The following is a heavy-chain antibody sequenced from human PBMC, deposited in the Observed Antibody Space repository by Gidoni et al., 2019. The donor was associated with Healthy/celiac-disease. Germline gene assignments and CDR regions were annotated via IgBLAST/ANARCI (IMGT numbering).Heavy chain of an antibody. CDR2: IWYDGSNK. CDR3: ARDRVFGISDY. J-gene: IGHJ4*02. CDR1: GFPFSSYG. Sequence: QVQLVASGGGVVQPGRSLRLSCAASGFPFSSYGMHWVRQAPGKGLEWVAVIWYDGSNKYYADSVKGRFTISRDNSKNTLYLQMNSLRAEDTAVYYCARDRVFGISDYWGQGTLVTVSS. D-gene: IGHD3-3*01. V-gene: IGHV3-33*01.